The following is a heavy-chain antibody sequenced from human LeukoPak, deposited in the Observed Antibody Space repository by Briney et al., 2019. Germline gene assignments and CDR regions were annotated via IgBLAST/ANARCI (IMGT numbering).Heavy chain of an antibody. CDR1: GFTFSSYG. D-gene: IGHD3-10*01. J-gene: IGHJ4*02. CDR2: MSYDGRNK. V-gene: IGHV3-30*03. CDR3: ARDLSDVGFGELFFDY. Sequence: PGGSLRLSCAGSGFTFSSYGMHWVRQAPGKGLEWVAVMSYDGRNKYYADSVKGRFTISRDNSKNTLYLQMNSLRAEDTAVYYCARDLSDVGFGELFFDYWGQGTLVTVSS.